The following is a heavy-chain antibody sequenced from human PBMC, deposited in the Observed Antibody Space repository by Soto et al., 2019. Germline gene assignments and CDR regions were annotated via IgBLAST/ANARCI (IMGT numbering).Heavy chain of an antibody. CDR1: GGSFSGYY. V-gene: IGHV4-34*01. CDR2: INHSGCT. D-gene: IGHD6-19*01. J-gene: IGHJ5*02. CDR3: AREWEDGGSGWSYNWFDP. Sequence: ETLSLTCAVYGGSFSGYYWTWIRQPPGTGLEWIGEINHSGCTNYNPSLKSRVTISVDKSKSQFSLKLSSVTAADTAVYYCAREWEDGGSGWSYNWFDPWGQGTLVTVSS.